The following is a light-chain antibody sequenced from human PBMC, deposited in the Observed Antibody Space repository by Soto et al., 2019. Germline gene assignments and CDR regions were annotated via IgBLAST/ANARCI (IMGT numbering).Light chain of an antibody. Sequence: IQMTQSPSTLSASVGDRVTITCRASQTISSWLAWYQQKPGKAPKVLIYDASTLEGGVPSRFSGSGSETEFTLTISSLQPDDFATYYCQQYNSYSYTFGQGTKLEIK. CDR1: QTISSW. CDR2: DAS. J-gene: IGKJ2*01. CDR3: QQYNSYSYT. V-gene: IGKV1-5*03.